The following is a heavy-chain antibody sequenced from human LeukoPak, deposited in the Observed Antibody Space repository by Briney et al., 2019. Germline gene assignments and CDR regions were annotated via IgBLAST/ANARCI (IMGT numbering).Heavy chain of an antibody. V-gene: IGHV3-21*01. CDR3: ARDRDFDF. Sequence: GGSLRLSCAASGFTSTDYNMNWVRQAPGKGLEWVSSISSSSTYIYYADSVKGRFTISRDNAKNSLYLQMNSLSAEDTAVYYCARDRDFDFWGQGTLVTVSS. CDR1: GFTSTDYN. CDR2: ISSSSTYI. J-gene: IGHJ4*02.